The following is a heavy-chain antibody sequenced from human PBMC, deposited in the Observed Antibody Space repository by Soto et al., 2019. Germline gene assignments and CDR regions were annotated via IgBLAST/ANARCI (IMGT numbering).Heavy chain of an antibody. J-gene: IGHJ2*01. Sequence: EVQLVESGGGLVQPGGSLKLSCAASGFTFSGSAMHWVRQASGKGLEWVGRIRSKANSYATAYAASVKGRFTISRDDSKNTAYLQMNSLKTEDTAVYYCTRHEGYCSSTSCYARWYFDLWGRGTLVTVSS. V-gene: IGHV3-73*02. CDR2: IRSKANSYAT. CDR1: GFTFSGSA. CDR3: TRHEGYCSSTSCYARWYFDL. D-gene: IGHD2-2*01.